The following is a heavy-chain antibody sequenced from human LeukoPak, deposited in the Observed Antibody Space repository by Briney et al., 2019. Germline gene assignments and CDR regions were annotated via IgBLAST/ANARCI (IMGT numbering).Heavy chain of an antibody. CDR3: AKRGLGDQEAFDI. V-gene: IGHV3-23*01. Sequence: PGGSLRLSCAASGFTFSNSDMNWVRQAPGKGLEWVSSNSGSGGSTYYADSVEGRFTISRDNSKNTLYLQMNSLRAEDTAVYYCAKRGLGDQEAFDIWGQGTMVTVSS. J-gene: IGHJ3*02. CDR2: NSGSGGST. CDR1: GFTFSNSD. D-gene: IGHD2-21*02.